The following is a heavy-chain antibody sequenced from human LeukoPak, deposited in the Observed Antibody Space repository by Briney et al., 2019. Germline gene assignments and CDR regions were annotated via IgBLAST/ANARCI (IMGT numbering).Heavy chain of an antibody. D-gene: IGHD3-10*01. CDR1: GGTFSSYA. J-gene: IGHJ4*02. V-gene: IGHV1-69*13. Sequence: ASVKVSCKASGGTFSSYAISWVRQAPGQGLEWMGGIIPIFGTANYAQKFQGRVTITADESTSTAYMELSSLRSEDTAVYYCARDRFPYGAGIFDYWGQGALVTVSS. CDR2: IIPIFGTA. CDR3: ARDRFPYGAGIFDY.